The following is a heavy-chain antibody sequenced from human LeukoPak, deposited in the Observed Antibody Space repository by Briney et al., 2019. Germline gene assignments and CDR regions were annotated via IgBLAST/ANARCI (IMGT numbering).Heavy chain of an antibody. D-gene: IGHD2-21*01. J-gene: IGHJ6*03. CDR1: GFTFSRYS. Sequence: GGSLRLSCAASGFTFSRYSMNWVRQAPGKGLEWVANIKQDGSEKYYVDSVKGRFTISRDNAKNSLYLQMNSLRAEDTAVYYCASIRSYYYYYMDVWGKGTTVTISS. V-gene: IGHV3-7*01. CDR2: IKQDGSEK. CDR3: ASIRSYYYYYMDV.